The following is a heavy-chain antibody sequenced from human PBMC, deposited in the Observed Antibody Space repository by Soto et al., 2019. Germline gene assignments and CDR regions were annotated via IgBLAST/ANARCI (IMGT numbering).Heavy chain of an antibody. D-gene: IGHD5-12*01. CDR1: AGSISSDY. CDR2: IASSGHT. V-gene: IGHV4-59*01. CDR3: ARGRPRDGYTSGHSDFDI. Sequence: SETLSHTCTVSAGSISSDYWRWIRQRRGKGLEWIGYIASSGHTNEAPYLKSRVTISVDTSKTQFSLNLSSVTAADTAVYYCARGRPRDGYTSGHSDFDIWGQGTTVTV. J-gene: IGHJ3*02.